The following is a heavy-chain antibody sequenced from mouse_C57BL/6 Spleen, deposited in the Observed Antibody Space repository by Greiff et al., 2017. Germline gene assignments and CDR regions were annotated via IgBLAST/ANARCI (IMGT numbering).Heavy chain of an antibody. CDR3: ARTVTSDFDG. J-gene: IGHJ1*03. CDR1: GFTFSDYG. Sequence: EVKLMESGGGLVKPGGSLKLSCAASGFTFSDYGMHWVRQAPEKGLEWVAYISSGSSNNYYADTVKGRFTISRDNAKNTLFLQMNSLRSEDTAMYYCARTVTSDFDGWGTGTTVTVAS. V-gene: IGHV5-17*01. CDR2: ISSGSSNN. D-gene: IGHD2-13*01.